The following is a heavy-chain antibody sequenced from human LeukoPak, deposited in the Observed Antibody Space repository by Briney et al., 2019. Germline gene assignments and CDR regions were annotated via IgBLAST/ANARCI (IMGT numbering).Heavy chain of an antibody. CDR3: ARPRSTESGSYNWFDP. CDR2: IIPFVGLT. Sequence: ASVKVSCKASGGTLSSYPISWIRQAHGQGLELMGRIIPFVGLTNYAPRFQGRVTITADKDTTTAYMELSGLTSEDTAVYYCARPRSTESGSYNWFDPWGQGTLVTVSS. J-gene: IGHJ5*02. D-gene: IGHD1-26*01. CDR1: GGTLSSYP. V-gene: IGHV1-69*02.